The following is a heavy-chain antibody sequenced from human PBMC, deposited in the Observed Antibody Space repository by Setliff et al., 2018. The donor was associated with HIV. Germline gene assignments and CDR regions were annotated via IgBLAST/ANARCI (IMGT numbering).Heavy chain of an antibody. CDR1: GGTFRSNA. D-gene: IGHD3-10*01. CDR2: IIPIFGTP. CDR3: ATDRTQTGISMVRGRLTDPARYPLDY. Sequence: SVKVSCKASGGTFRSNAISWLRQAPGQGLECMGGIIPIFGTPNYAQKFQGRLTITADESTDTAYMELRNLRSDDTAVYYCATDRTQTGISMVRGRLTDPARYPLDYWGPGTLVTVSS. V-gene: IGHV1-69*13. J-gene: IGHJ4*02.